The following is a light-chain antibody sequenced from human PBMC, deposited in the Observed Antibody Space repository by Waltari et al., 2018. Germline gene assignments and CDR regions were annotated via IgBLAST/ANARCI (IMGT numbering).Light chain of an antibody. CDR3: MQVTQLPLFRYT. CDR1: QSLGHSDGNTY. CDR2: KSS. V-gene: IGKV2-24*01. Sequence: IVMTQTPLSSPVTLGQPASISCRSSQSLGHSDGNTYLSWLQQRPGQPPRLLIYKSSNRFSGVPDRFSGSGAGTDFTLKISRVEAEDVGVYFCMQVTQLPLFRYTFGQGTKLEIK. J-gene: IGKJ2*01.